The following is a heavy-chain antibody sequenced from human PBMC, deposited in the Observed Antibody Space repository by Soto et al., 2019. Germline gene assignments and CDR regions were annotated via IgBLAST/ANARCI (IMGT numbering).Heavy chain of an antibody. V-gene: IGHV3-74*01. CDR2: INSDGSST. D-gene: IGHD2-2*01. Sequence: GGSLRLSCAASGFTFSSYWMHWVRQAPGKGLVWVSRINSDGSSTSYADSVKGRFTISRDNAKNTLYLQMNSLRAEDTAVYYCARVTEVVPAAPTYYYYYMDVWGKGTTVTVSS. J-gene: IGHJ6*03. CDR3: ARVTEVVPAAPTYYYYYMDV. CDR1: GFTFSSYW.